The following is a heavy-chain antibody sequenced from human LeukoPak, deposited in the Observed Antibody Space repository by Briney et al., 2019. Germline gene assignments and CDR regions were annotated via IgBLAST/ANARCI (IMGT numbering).Heavy chain of an antibody. D-gene: IGHD6-13*01. CDR2: ISYDGSNK. Sequence: GRSLRLSCAASGFTFSSYAMHWVRQAPGKGLEWVAVISYDGSNKYYADSVKGRFTISRDNSKNTLYLQMNSLRAEDTAVYYCARAGYSSCWYSYWFDPWGQGTLVTVSS. CDR1: GFTFSSYA. V-gene: IGHV3-30*04. J-gene: IGHJ5*02. CDR3: ARAGYSSCWYSYWFDP.